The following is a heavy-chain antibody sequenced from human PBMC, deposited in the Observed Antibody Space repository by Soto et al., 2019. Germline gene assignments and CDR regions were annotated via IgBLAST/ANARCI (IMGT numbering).Heavy chain of an antibody. J-gene: IGHJ5*02. CDR3: ATGRRRGGATAWGWGWCDT. V-gene: IGHV1-24*01. Sequence: QVQLVQSGAEVKKPGASVKVSCKVSGYTLTELSMHWVRQAPGKGLEWMGGFDPEDGETSYTQKFQGRVTMTEDTSTDTADREGGGLRAEERAVYWCATGRRRGGATAWGWGWCDTWGQGAVVRGSS. CDR2: FDPEDGET. D-gene: IGHD1-26*01. CDR1: GYTLTELS.